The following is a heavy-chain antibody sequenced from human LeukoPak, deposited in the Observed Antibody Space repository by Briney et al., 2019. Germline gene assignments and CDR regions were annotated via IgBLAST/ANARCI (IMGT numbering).Heavy chain of an antibody. Sequence: SETLSLTCAVYGGSFSGHYWSWIRQPPGKGLEWIGEINHSGSTNYNPSLKSRVTISVDTSKNQFSLKLSSVTAADTAVYYCARDGGTNFDYWGQGTLVTVSS. CDR3: ARDGGTNFDY. D-gene: IGHD4-23*01. CDR2: INHSGST. V-gene: IGHV4-34*01. J-gene: IGHJ4*02. CDR1: GGSFSGHY.